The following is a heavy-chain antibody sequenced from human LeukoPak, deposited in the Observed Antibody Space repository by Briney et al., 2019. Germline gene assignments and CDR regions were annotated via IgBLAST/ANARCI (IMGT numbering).Heavy chain of an antibody. V-gene: IGHV3-23*01. Sequence: GSLRLSCVVSGFTFDSYAMSWVRQAPGKGLEWVSAISGSGGNTYYADSVKGRFTISRDDSKNTLNLQLNSLRAEDTAIYYCAKYSSSWYYFDYWGQGTLVTVSS. CDR3: AKYSSSWYYFDY. D-gene: IGHD6-13*01. CDR2: ISGSGGNT. J-gene: IGHJ4*02. CDR1: GFTFDSYA.